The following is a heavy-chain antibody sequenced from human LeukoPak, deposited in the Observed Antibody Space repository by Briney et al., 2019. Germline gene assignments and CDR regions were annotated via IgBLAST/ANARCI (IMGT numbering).Heavy chain of an antibody. CDR3: ARAPLLWFGELWAPPGMDA. J-gene: IGHJ6*02. D-gene: IGHD3-10*01. Sequence: SGTLSLTCAVSGGSISSSNWWSWVRQPPGKGLEWIGEIYHSGTTNYNPSLKSRVTILVDKSKNQFSLKLSSVTAADTAVYYCARAPLLWFGELWAPPGMDAWGQGTTVTVSS. CDR2: IYHSGTT. CDR1: GGSISSSNW. V-gene: IGHV4-4*02.